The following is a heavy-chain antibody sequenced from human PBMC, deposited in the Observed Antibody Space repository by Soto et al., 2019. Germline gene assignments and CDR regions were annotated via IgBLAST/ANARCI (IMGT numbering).Heavy chain of an antibody. CDR3: VLLVYYYDSSGYYQDY. CDR2: IIPIFGTA. D-gene: IGHD3-22*01. J-gene: IGHJ4*02. Sequence: GASVKVSCKASGGTFSSYAISWVRQAPGQGLEWMGGIIPIFGTANYAQKFQGRVTITADESTSTAYMELSSLRSDDTAVYYCVLLVYYYDSSGYYQDYWGQGTLVTVSS. V-gene: IGHV1-69*13. CDR1: GGTFSSYA.